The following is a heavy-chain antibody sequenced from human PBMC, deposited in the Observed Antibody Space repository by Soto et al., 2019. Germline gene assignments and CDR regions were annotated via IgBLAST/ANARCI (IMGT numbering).Heavy chain of an antibody. V-gene: IGHV3-33*01. J-gene: IGHJ4*02. CDR3: ARIQLDTIMALDY. CDR1: GFTFNTYG. Sequence: QVQLVESGGGVVQPGRSLRLSCAASGFTFNTYGFHWVRQAPGKGLEWVAVIWSDGNNKYYADSVKGRFTISRDSSKNTLYLQMNSLRVEDRAVYYCARIQLDTIMALDYWGQGTLVTVSS. D-gene: IGHD1-1*01. CDR2: IWSDGNNK.